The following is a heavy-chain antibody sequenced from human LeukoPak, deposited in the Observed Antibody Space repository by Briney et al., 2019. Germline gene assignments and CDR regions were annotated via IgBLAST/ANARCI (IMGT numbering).Heavy chain of an antibody. V-gene: IGHV1-8*03. D-gene: IGHD3-3*01. CDR2: MNPNSGNT. CDR3: SVLRFLEWLIGRKFDP. J-gene: IGHJ5*02. Sequence: ASVKVSCKASGYTFTSYDINWVRQATGQGLEWMGWMNPNSGNTGYAQKFQGRVTITRNTSISTAYMELSSLRSEDTAVYYWSVLRFLEWLIGRKFDPWGQGTLVTVSS. CDR1: GYTFTSYD.